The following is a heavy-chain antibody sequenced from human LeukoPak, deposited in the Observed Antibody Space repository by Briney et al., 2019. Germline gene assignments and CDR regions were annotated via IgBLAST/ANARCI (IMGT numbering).Heavy chain of an antibody. CDR3: SRLTVATRDRHFDY. J-gene: IGHJ4*02. V-gene: IGHV4-39*01. CDR2: IYHSGTT. Sequence: TSETLSLTCTVSGGSISSTSYYWGWIRQPPGKGLECIGSIYHSGTTYDNPSLKSRVAISVDTSKNQFSLKLSSVTAADTAVYYCSRLTVATRDRHFDYWGQGTLVTVSS. D-gene: IGHD5-12*01. CDR1: GGSISSTSYY.